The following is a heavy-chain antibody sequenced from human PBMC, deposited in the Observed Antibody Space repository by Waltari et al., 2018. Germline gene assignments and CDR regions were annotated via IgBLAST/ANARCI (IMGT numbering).Heavy chain of an antibody. CDR3: AKDAIFGVVNMDV. CDR2: IRDDGSNK. V-gene: IGHV3-30*02. D-gene: IGHD3-3*01. CDR1: GFTFSSYG. J-gene: IGHJ6*03. Sequence: QVQLVESGGGVVQPGGSMRLSCAASGFTFSSYGMHWVRQDPGKGLEWVAFIRDDGSNKYYADSVKGRFTISRDNSKNTLYLQMNSLRAEDTAVYYCAKDAIFGVVNMDVWGKGTTVTVSS.